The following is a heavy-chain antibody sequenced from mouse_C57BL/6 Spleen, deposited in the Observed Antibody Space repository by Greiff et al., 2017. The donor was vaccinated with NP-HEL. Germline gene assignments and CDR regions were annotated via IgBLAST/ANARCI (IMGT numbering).Heavy chain of an antibody. CDR1: GYTFTSYW. J-gene: IGHJ4*01. Sequence: QVQLKQPGAELVRPGSSVKLSCKASGYTFTSYWMHWVKQRPIQGLEWIGNIDPSDSETHYNQKFKDKATLTVDKSSSTAYMQLSSLTSEDSAVYYCARDYYYGTYYAMDYWGQGTSVTVSS. CDR3: ARDYYYGTYYAMDY. CDR2: IDPSDSET. V-gene: IGHV1-52*01. D-gene: IGHD1-1*01.